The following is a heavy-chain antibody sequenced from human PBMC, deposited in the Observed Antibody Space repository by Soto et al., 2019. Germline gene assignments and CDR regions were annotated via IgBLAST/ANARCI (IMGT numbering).Heavy chain of an antibody. CDR2: ISYDGNNK. J-gene: IGHJ6*02. CDR1: GFSLSNNG. D-gene: IGHD3-22*01. Sequence: PGGSLSLSCAASGFSLSNNGMHWVRQAPGKGLERVAVISYDGNNKYYSDSVKGRFTISRDNSKDTVYLEMNNLRAEDTAMYYCAKGGSGNYLAYYYYYGMDVWGQGTTVTVSS. V-gene: IGHV3-30*18. CDR3: AKGGSGNYLAYYYYYGMDV.